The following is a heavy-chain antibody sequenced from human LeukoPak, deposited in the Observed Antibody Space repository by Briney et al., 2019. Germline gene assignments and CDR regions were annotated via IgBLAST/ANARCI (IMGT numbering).Heavy chain of an antibody. CDR3: AKGALYGAGSYYTAFDI. V-gene: IGHV3-23*01. CDR1: GFTFGSYA. CDR2: ITSSGDRM. J-gene: IGHJ3*02. D-gene: IGHD3-10*01. Sequence: GGSLRLSCAASGFTFGSYAMTWVRQAPEQGLEWVSTITSSGDRMFYADSVKGRFTISRDNSKNTLYLQVNSLRAGDTALYYCAKGALYGAGSYYTAFDIWGQGTMVTVSS.